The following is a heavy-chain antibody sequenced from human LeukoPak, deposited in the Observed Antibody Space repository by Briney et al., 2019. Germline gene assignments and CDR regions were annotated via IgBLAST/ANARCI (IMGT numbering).Heavy chain of an antibody. V-gene: IGHV4-38-2*01. CDR2: IYHSDST. Sequence: SETLSLTCAVSGYSISSGYYCAWIRQPPGKGLEWIGSIYHSDSTYYNPSLRSRVTISVATSINQFYLRLTSVTAADSAVYFCARTQSSGIVGATTHFEYWGQGIPVTVSS. CDR1: GYSISSGYY. J-gene: IGHJ4*02. D-gene: IGHD1-26*01. CDR3: ARTQSSGIVGATTHFEY.